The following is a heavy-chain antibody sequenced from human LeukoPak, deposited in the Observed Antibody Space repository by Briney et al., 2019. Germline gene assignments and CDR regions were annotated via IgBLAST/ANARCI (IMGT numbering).Heavy chain of an antibody. CDR3: EREGIRATLCQY. CDR2: ISVSGGST. D-gene: IGHD2-15*01. J-gene: IGHJ4*02. V-gene: IGHV3-23*01. CDR1: GFTFSSYA. Sequence: GGSLRLSCAVSGFTFSSYAMSWVRQAPGKGLEWGSAISVSGGSTYYAASVKGRFTISSDNSKNTLYLQMNSLRAEGTAVFYFEREGIRATLCQYWGQGTLVTVSS.